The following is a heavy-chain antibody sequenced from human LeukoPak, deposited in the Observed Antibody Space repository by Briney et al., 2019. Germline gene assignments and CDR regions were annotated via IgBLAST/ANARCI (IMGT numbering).Heavy chain of an antibody. CDR1: GYILSRYA. Sequence: ASVKVSCKASGYILSRYAMNWVRQAPGQRLEWMGWINAGNGNTKYSQKFQGRVTITRDTSASTAYTELSSLRSEDTAVYYCARVFPHYYDSSGYPPLGYWGQGTLVTVSS. CDR3: ARVFPHYYDSSGYPPLGY. V-gene: IGHV1-3*01. J-gene: IGHJ4*02. D-gene: IGHD3-22*01. CDR2: INAGNGNT.